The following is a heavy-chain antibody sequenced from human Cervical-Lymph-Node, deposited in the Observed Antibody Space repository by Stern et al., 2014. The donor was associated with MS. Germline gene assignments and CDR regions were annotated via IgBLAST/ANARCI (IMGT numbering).Heavy chain of an antibody. CDR1: GYTFTSYY. Sequence: VQLVESGAEVKKPGASVKVSCKASGYTFTSYYINWVRQATGQGLEWMGWMNTNSGNTVYAQKFQDRVNMTRNTSISTAYMELSSLRSEDTAVYYCARSRVTVSGNFAYWGQGTLVTVSS. CDR3: ARSRVTVSGNFAY. D-gene: IGHD3-10*01. J-gene: IGHJ4*02. V-gene: IGHV1-8*01. CDR2: MNTNSGNT.